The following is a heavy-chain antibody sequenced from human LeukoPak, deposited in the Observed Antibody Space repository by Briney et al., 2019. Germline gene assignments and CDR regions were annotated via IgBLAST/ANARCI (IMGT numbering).Heavy chain of an antibody. Sequence: ASVKVSCKASGYTFGAYDINWVRQAPGQGLEWMGWMNPGTGNTGYTQKFQGRVTMTRDTSISTAYMEVNSLRSEDTAVYYCARDSCSGGSCYIDYWGQGTLVTVSS. J-gene: IGHJ4*02. CDR3: ARDSCSGGSCYIDY. V-gene: IGHV1-8*01. CDR2: MNPGTGNT. CDR1: GYTFGAYD. D-gene: IGHD2-15*01.